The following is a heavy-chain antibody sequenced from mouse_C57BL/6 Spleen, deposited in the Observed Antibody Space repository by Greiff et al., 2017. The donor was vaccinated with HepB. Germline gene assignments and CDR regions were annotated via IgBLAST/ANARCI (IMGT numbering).Heavy chain of an antibody. CDR1: GFTFSSYA. D-gene: IGHD3-3*01. CDR2: ISSGGDYI. Sequence: EVQLVESGEGLVKPGGSLKLSCAASGFTFSSYAMSWVRQTPEKRLEWVAYISSGGDYIYYAYTVKGRFTISRDKARNTLYQQMSSLKAEDTAMYYCTRGGDGDYAMDYWGQGTSVTVSS. J-gene: IGHJ4*01. V-gene: IGHV5-9-1*02. CDR3: TRGGDGDYAMDY.